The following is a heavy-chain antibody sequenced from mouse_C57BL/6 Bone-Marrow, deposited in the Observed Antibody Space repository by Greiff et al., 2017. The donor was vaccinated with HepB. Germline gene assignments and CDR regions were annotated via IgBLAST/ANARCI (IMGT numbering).Heavy chain of an antibody. CDR3: ARSGEKLAFAY. V-gene: IGHV1-54*01. CDR1: GYAFTNYL. J-gene: IGHJ3*01. CDR2: INPGSGGT. Sequence: QVQLQQSGAELVRPGTSVKVSCKASGYAFTNYLIEWVKQRPGQGLEWIGVINPGSGGTNYNEKFKGKATLTADKSSSTAYMQLSSLTSEDSAVYFCARSGEKLAFAYWGQGTLVTVSA. D-gene: IGHD4-1*01.